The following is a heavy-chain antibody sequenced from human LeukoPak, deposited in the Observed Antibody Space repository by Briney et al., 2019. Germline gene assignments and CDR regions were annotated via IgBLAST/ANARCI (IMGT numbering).Heavy chain of an antibody. CDR3: ARQRGRITMVRGFFDY. CDR2: IYYSGST. J-gene: IGHJ4*02. V-gene: IGHV4-59*08. D-gene: IGHD3-10*01. Sequence: SETLSLTCTVSGGSISSYYWSWIRQPPGKGLEWIGYIYYSGSTNYNPSLKSRVTISVDTSKNQFSLKLSSVTAADTAVYYCARQRGRITMVRGFFDYWGQGTLVTVSS. CDR1: GGSISSYY.